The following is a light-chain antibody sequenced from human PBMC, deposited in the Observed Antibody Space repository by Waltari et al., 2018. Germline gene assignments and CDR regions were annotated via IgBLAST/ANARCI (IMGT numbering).Light chain of an antibody. Sequence: DIQMLQSPSSLSASVGHRVTITCRASQSISGYMNWYQQKLGKAPTLLIYGASNLQSGVSSRFSGSESESDFTLTISRLQPEDFATYYCQQSYIAPFTFGLGTKLEL. CDR3: QQSYIAPFT. CDR2: GAS. CDR1: QSISGY. V-gene: IGKV1-39*01. J-gene: IGKJ2*01.